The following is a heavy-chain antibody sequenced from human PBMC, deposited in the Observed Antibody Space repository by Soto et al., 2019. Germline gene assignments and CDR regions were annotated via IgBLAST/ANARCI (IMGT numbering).Heavy chain of an antibody. Sequence: TGGSLRLSCAASGFTFSSYSMNWVRQAPGKGLEWVSSISSSSSYIYYADSVKGRFTISRDNAKNSLYLQMNSLRAEDTAVYYCARSYYDSSGYFAAEDYFDYWGQGTLVTVSS. CDR2: ISSSSSYI. V-gene: IGHV3-21*01. J-gene: IGHJ4*02. CDR3: ARSYYDSSGYFAAEDYFDY. D-gene: IGHD3-22*01. CDR1: GFTFSSYS.